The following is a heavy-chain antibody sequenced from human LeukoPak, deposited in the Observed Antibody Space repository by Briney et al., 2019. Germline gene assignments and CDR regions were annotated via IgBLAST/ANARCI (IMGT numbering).Heavy chain of an antibody. Sequence: RPGGSLRLSCAASGFTFDDYGMSWVRQAPGKGLEWVSGINWNGGSTGYADSVKGRFTISGDNAKNSLYLQMNSLRAEDTALYYCARVASSGWSSYFDYWGQGTLVTVSS. D-gene: IGHD6-19*01. CDR2: INWNGGST. CDR1: GFTFDDYG. V-gene: IGHV3-20*04. J-gene: IGHJ4*02. CDR3: ARVASSGWSSYFDY.